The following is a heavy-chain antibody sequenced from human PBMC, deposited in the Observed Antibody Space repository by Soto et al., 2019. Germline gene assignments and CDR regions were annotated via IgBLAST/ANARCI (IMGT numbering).Heavy chain of an antibody. V-gene: IGHV3-7*05. J-gene: IGHJ4*02. Sequence: EVHLVESGGGLVQPGGSLILSCTASGFIFTDYWMNWVRHAPGKGLEWVASIKQDGSEKMYVDSVKDRFTISRDNADNSLFLQMASLRGDDTAVYYCARDGVAPGLYFDRWGQGALVTVSS. D-gene: IGHD6-13*01. CDR3: ARDGVAPGLYFDR. CDR2: IKQDGSEK. CDR1: GFIFTDYW.